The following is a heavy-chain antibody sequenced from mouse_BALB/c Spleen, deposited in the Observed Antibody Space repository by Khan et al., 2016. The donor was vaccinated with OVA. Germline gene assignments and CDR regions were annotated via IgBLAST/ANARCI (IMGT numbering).Heavy chain of an antibody. CDR2: IDPFSGGT. V-gene: IGHV1S135*01. CDR3: TRHGYVAWFTY. Sequence: IQLVQSGPELMKPGASVKISCKASGYSFTTYYIHWMMQSHGKSLEWIGYIDPFSGGTTYNQKFKGKATLTVDRSSSTAYIHLSNLTSEDSAVYYCTRHGYVAWFTYWGQGTLVTVSS. J-gene: IGHJ3*01. D-gene: IGHD2-2*01. CDR1: GYSFTTYY.